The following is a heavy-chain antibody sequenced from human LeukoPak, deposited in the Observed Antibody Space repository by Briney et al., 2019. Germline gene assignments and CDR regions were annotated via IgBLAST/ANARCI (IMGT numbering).Heavy chain of an antibody. Sequence: EGSLRLSCAASGFTFSSYAMHWVRQAPGKGLEWVAVISYDGSNKYYADSVKGRFTISRDNSKNTLYLQMNSLRAEDTAVYYCARDLGEGSSWSIIDYWGQGTLVTVSS. CDR1: GFTFSSYA. V-gene: IGHV3-30*17. CDR3: ARDLGEGSSWSIIDY. D-gene: IGHD6-13*01. CDR2: ISYDGSNK. J-gene: IGHJ4*02.